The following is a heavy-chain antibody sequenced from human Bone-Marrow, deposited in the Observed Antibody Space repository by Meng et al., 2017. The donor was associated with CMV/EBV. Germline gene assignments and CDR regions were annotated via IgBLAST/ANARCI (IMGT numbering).Heavy chain of an antibody. V-gene: IGHV1-18*01. D-gene: IGHD2-15*01. CDR1: GYTFTSYG. CDR3: ARWWGGGSDPGAFDI. CDR2: ISAYNGNT. J-gene: IGHJ3*02. Sequence: ASVKVSCKASGYTFTSYGISWVRQAPGQGLEWMGWISAYNGNTNYAQKLQGRVTMTTDTSTSTAYMELRSLRSDDTAVYYCARWWGGGSDPGAFDIWGQGTMVTVSS.